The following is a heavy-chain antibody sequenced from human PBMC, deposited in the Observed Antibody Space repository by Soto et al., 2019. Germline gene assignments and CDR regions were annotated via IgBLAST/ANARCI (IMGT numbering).Heavy chain of an antibody. CDR1: GFTFSDYY. D-gene: IGHD2-21*01. CDR2: ISSDGSLT. V-gene: IGHV3-11*01. J-gene: IGHJ4*02. CDR3: ARDYFLACFD. Sequence: GGSLRLSCEASGFTFSDYYMTWIRRAPGKGLEWVSYISSDGSLTYYADSVKGRFTVSRDNAKNSLPLQMNSLRGDDTAVYYCARDYFLACFDWGRGTLVTVSS.